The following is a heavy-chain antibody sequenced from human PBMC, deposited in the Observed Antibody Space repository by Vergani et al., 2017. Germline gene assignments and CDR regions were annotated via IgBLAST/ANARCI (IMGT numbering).Heavy chain of an antibody. Sequence: QVRLQESGPGLVKPSETLSLTCSVSGGSMSGYYWSWIRQPPGKELEWIGYMYHRGSTHYNPSLETRVTISGDTSKNQFSLKLNSVTAADTAVYSCGRVAGFYGWGSRRLDLWGQGILVTVSS. D-gene: IGHD3-10*01. CDR1: GGSMSGYY. CDR3: GRVAGFYGWGSRRLDL. V-gene: IGHV4-59*01. J-gene: IGHJ5*02. CDR2: MYHRGST.